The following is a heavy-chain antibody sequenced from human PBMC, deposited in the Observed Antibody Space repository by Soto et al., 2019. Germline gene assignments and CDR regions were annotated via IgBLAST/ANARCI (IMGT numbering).Heavy chain of an antibody. CDR2: IFPMYGTP. CDR1: GGAFSRYA. Sequence: QVLMVQSGAEVKKPGSSVKVSCKASGGAFSRYAISWVRQAPGQGLEWVGGIFPMYGTPVYAQKLQGRVTLTADEATTTAYMELSGLRYDDTAFYYCARDYEYHILERAALDIWGQRTMVTVS. J-gene: IGHJ3*02. CDR3: ARDYEYHILERAALDI. V-gene: IGHV1-69*01. D-gene: IGHD5-12*01.